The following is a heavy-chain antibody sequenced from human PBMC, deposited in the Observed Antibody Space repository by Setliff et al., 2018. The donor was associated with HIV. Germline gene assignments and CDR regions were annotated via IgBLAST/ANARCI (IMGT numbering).Heavy chain of an antibody. CDR1: GGTFSSYV. J-gene: IGHJ5*02. CDR2: IIPIFGTA. V-gene: IGHV1-69*13. CDR3: ARAKATRQARPTNCFDP. D-gene: IGHD1-1*01. Sequence: ASVKVSCKASGGTFSSYVISWVRQAPGQGLEWMGGIIPIFGTANYAQKFQGRVTITADESTSTAYMELSSLRFEDTAVYYCARAKATRQARPTNCFDPWGQGTLVTVSS.